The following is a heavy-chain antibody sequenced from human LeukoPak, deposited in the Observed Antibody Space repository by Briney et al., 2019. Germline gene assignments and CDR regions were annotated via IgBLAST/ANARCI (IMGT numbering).Heavy chain of an antibody. CDR3: AKDRTLWLFQDY. CDR1: GFTFRSYA. J-gene: IGHJ4*02. D-gene: IGHD3-16*01. V-gene: IGHV3-23*01. CDR2: ISGSGGST. Sequence: GXSLRLSCAASGFTFRSYAMSWVRQAPGKGLEWVSAISGSGGSTYYADSVKGRFTISRDNSKNPLYLQMNSLRAEDTAVYYCAKDRTLWLFQDYWGQGTLVTVSS.